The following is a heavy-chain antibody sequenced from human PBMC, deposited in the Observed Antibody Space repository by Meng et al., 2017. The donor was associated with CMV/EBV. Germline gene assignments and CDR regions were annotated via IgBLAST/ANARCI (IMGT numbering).Heavy chain of an antibody. D-gene: IGHD4-11*01. CDR3: AKDPYSNYARPY. CDR2: ISGSGGST. CDR1: GFTFSSYA. Sequence: GESLKISCAASGFTFSSYAMSWVRQAPGKGLEWVSAISGSGGSTYYADSVKGRFTISRDNSKNTLYLQMNSLSAEDTAVYYCAKDPYSNYARPYWGQGTLVTVSS. J-gene: IGHJ4*02. V-gene: IGHV3-23*01.